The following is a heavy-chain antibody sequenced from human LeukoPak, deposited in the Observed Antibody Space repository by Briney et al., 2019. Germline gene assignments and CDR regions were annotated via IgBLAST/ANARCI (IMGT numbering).Heavy chain of an antibody. D-gene: IGHD5-12*01. CDR1: GFIVSSNY. V-gene: IGHV3-66*04. CDR3: AKQISYDVGFDY. Sequence: GGSLRLSCVASGFIVSSNYLNWVRQAPGRGLEWLSIIYVGDNVYYADSVKGRFTISRDNSKNTLYLQMNSLRAEDTAVYYCAKQISYDVGFDYWGQGTLVTVSS. J-gene: IGHJ4*02. CDR2: IYVGDNV.